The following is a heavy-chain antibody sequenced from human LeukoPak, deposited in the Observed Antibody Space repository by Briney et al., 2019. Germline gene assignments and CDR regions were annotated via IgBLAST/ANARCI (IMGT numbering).Heavy chain of an antibody. CDR3: ASSHPLGSNNDYYTPFDY. CDR2: IYYSGDT. J-gene: IGHJ4*02. V-gene: IGHV4-59*01. CDR1: GGSISNYY. Sequence: SEILSLTCTVSGGSISNYYWSWIRQPPGKGLEWIGYIYYSGDTNYNPSLKSRVTISVDTSKNQFSLKLTSVTAADTAVYYCASSHPLGSNNDYYTPFDYWGQGTLATVSS. D-gene: IGHD3-3*01.